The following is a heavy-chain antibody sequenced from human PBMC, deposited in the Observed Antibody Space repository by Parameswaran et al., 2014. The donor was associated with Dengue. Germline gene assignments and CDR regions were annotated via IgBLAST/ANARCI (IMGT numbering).Heavy chain of an antibody. V-gene: IGHV3-33*01. D-gene: IGHD1-7*01. CDR3: ARDHGITGTTYFDY. Sequence: VRQMPGKGLEWVAVIWYDGSNKYYADSVKGRFTISRDNSKNTLYLQMNSLRAEDTAVYYCARDHGITGTTYFDYWGQGTLVTVSS. CDR2: IWYDGSNK. J-gene: IGHJ4*02.